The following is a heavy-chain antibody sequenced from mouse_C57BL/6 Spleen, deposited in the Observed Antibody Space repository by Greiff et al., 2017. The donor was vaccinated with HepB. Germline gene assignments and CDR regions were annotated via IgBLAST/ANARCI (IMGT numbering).Heavy chain of an antibody. CDR2: INPGSGGT. CDR3: ARGVEGYFDV. J-gene: IGHJ1*03. Sequence: VQLQQSGAELVRPGTSVKVSCKASGYAFTNYLIEWVKQRPGQGLEWIGVINPGSGGTNYNEKFKGKATLTADKSSSTAYMQLSSLTSEDSAVYFGARGVEGYFDVWGTGTTVTVSS. V-gene: IGHV1-54*01. CDR1: GYAFTNYL.